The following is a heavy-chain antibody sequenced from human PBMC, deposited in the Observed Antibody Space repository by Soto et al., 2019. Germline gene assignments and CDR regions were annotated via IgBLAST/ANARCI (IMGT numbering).Heavy chain of an antibody. CDR2: IYYSGST. J-gene: IGHJ4*02. CDR3: ARIAGAGIQLWPDY. CDR1: GGSISSSSYY. V-gene: IGHV4-39*01. Sequence: QLQLQESGPGLVKPSETLSLTCTVSGGSISSSSYYWGWIRQPPGKGLEWIGSIYYSGSTYYNPSLKSRVTISVDTSKNQFSLKLSSVTAADTAVYYCARIAGAGIQLWPDYWGQGTLVTVSS. D-gene: IGHD5-18*01.